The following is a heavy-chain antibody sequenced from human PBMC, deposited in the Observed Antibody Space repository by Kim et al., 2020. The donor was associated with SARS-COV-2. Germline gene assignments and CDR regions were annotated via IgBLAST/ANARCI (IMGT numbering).Heavy chain of an antibody. J-gene: IGHJ5*02. CDR3: ARSSSGWYKGFDWVDP. Sequence: SETLSLTCAVYGGSFSGYYWSWIRQPPGKGLEWNGEINNSGSTNYNPSLKSPVTISVDTSKNQFYLKLSSVTAADTAVSYCARSSSGWYKGFDWVDPWGQGTLVTLSS. V-gene: IGHV4-34*01. D-gene: IGHD6-19*01. CDR1: GGSFSGYY. CDR2: INNSGST.